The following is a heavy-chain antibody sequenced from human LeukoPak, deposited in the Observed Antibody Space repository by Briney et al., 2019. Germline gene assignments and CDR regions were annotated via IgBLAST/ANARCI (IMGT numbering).Heavy chain of an antibody. CDR3: ARFVGSDYTGSFDL. CDR1: GFRFSSHG. Sequence: PGRSLRLSCAGSGFRFSSHGMHWVRQAPGKGLEWLGYIWYDGSNPDYVDPVKGRFTISRDNSKNTVYLQMNSLRAEDTAVYHCARFVGSDYTGSFDLWGQGTPVTVSS. D-gene: IGHD3-10*01. CDR2: IWYDGSNP. V-gene: IGHV3-33*01. J-gene: IGHJ4*02.